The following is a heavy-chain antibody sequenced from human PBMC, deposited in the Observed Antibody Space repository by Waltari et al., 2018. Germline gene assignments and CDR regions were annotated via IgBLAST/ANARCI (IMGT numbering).Heavy chain of an antibody. J-gene: IGHJ4*02. D-gene: IGHD3-22*01. V-gene: IGHV4-39*07. CDR3: ARVDYYDSSGFDY. CDR1: GCSISSRCYY. CDR2: IYYSVST. Sequence: QLQLQESGPGLVKPSETLSLTCTVSGCSISSRCYYLGWSRQPPGKVLEWIGSIYYSVSTYYNPSLKSRVTISVDTSKNQFSLKLSSVTAADTAVYYCARVDYYDSSGFDYWGQGTLVTVSS.